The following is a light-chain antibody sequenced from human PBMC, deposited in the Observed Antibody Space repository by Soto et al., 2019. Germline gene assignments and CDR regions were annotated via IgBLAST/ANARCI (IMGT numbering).Light chain of an antibody. Sequence: QSALTQSPSVSGAPGQRVSISCTGTSSNIGAGFDVHWYQQLPATAPKLLIYGNNNRPSGVPDRFSGSKSGTSASLAITGLHAEDEADYFCQSCDTSLSGGSVFGTGTKLTVL. CDR3: QSCDTSLSGGSV. V-gene: IGLV1-40*01. CDR2: GNN. CDR1: SSNIGAGFD. J-gene: IGLJ1*01.